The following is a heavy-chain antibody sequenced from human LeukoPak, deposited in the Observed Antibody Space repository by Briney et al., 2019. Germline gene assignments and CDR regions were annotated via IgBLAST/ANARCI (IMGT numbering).Heavy chain of an antibody. CDR1: GGSFSGYY. V-gene: IGHV4-34*01. D-gene: IGHD5-12*01. CDR2: INHSGST. CDR3: ARFRRRRGYDPYNRFDP. J-gene: IGHJ5*02. Sequence: SETLSLTCAVYGGSFSGYYWSWIRQPPGKGLEWIGEINHSGSTNYNPSLKSRVTISVDTSKNQFSLKLSSVTAADTAVYYCARFRRRRGYDPYNRFDPWGQGTLVTVSS.